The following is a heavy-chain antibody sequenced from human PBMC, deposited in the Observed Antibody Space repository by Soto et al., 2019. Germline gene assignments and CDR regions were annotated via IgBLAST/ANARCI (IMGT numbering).Heavy chain of an antibody. V-gene: IGHV1-58*01. J-gene: IGHJ4*01. CDR3: AADVIGVAGDFDH. D-gene: IGHD6-19*01. CDR1: GFTFGSSA. Sequence: LVQSGPDVKKPGPSVKVSCKNSGFTFGSSAVQWLRQVRGQSLEWVGWIVVASGYSNFAQKFQERVSLTRDLSTNTDFMELSSLTSEDSAMYFCAADVIGVAGDFDHWGHGTLVSVSS. CDR2: IVVASGYS.